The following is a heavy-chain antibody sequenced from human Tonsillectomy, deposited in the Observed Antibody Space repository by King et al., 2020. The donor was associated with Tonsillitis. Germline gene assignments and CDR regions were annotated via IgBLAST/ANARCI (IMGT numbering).Heavy chain of an antibody. V-gene: IGHV3-23*04. CDR2: ISGSSGST. CDR1: GFTFSSYA. J-gene: IGHJ4*02. CDR3: AKQNIPLWQWLTPPFDY. Sequence: VQLVESGGVLVQPGGSLRLSCAASGFTFSSYAMNWVRQAPGKGLEWVSGISGSSGSTYYADSVKGQLTNTRDNSKNPLFLQMNSLRAADTAVYYCAKQNIPLWQWLTPPFDYWGQGTLVTVSS. D-gene: IGHD6-19*01.